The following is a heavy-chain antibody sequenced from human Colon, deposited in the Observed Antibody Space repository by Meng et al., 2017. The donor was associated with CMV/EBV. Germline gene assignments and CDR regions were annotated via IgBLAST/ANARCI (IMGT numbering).Heavy chain of an antibody. J-gene: IGHJ4*02. CDR3: AKETNLAH. CDR2: MYSGGSRT. D-gene: IGHD1-14*01. CDR1: GFTFSSYA. V-gene: IGHV3-23*03. Sequence: LGLSGVGFGFTFSSYAMRWVGQAPGKGLEWISIMYSGGSRTYFADSVKGRFTVSRENSKNTFYLHMTNLRAEDTAVYYCAKETNLAHWGQGTLVTVSS.